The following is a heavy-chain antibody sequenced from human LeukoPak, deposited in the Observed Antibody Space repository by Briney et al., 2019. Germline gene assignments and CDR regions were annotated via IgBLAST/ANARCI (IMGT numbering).Heavy chain of an antibody. D-gene: IGHD3-10*01. V-gene: IGHV3-30*02. Sequence: PGGSLRLSCAASGFTFSSYGMHWVRQAPGKGLEWVAFIRYDGSNKYYADSMKGRFTTSRDNSKNTLYLQMDSLRAEDTAVYYCAKDRNRITMVNIRRYSAPPDYWGQGTLVTVSS. J-gene: IGHJ4*02. CDR2: IRYDGSNK. CDR1: GFTFSSYG. CDR3: AKDRNRITMVNIRRYSAPPDY.